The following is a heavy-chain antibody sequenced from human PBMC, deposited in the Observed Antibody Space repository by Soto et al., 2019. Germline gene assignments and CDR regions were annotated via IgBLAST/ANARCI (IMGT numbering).Heavy chain of an antibody. V-gene: IGHV4-31*03. CDR3: ASTGYSSGWYIH. CDR1: GGSISSGGYY. CDR2: IYYSGST. Sequence: SETLSLTCTVSGGSISSGGYYWSWIRQHPGKGLEWIGYIYYSGSTYYNPSLKSRVTISVDTSKNQFSLKLSSVTAADTAVYYCASTGYSSGWYIHWGQGTLVTVSS. D-gene: IGHD6-19*01. J-gene: IGHJ4*02.